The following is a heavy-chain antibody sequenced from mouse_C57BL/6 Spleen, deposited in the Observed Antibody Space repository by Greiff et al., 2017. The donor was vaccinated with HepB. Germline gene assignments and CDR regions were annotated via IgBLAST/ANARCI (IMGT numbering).Heavy chain of an antibody. D-gene: IGHD1-1*01. J-gene: IGHJ4*01. CDR3: ARRNLLRSYAMDY. CDR2: IDPSDSYT. V-gene: IGHV1-50*01. Sequence: QVQLQQPGAELVKPGASVKLSCKASGYTFTSYWMLWVKQRPGQGLEWIGEIDPSDSYTNYNQKFKGKATLTVDTSSSTAYMQLSSLTSEDSAVYYCARRNLLRSYAMDYWGQGTSVTVSS. CDR1: GYTFTSYW.